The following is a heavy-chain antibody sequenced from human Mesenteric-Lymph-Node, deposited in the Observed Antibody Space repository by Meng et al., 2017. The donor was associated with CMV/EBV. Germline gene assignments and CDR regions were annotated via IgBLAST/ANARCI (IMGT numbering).Heavy chain of an antibody. J-gene: IGHJ5*02. CDR3: ARRQLGFQFDP. Sequence: VSWKASGYTLTSDGISWVRQAHGQGLEWMGWISAYNGNTNYAQKLQGRVTMTTDTSTSTAYMELRSLRSDDTAVYYCARRQLGFQFDPWGQGTLVTVSS. V-gene: IGHV1-18*01. D-gene: IGHD1-1*01. CDR1: GYTLTSDG. CDR2: ISAYNGNT.